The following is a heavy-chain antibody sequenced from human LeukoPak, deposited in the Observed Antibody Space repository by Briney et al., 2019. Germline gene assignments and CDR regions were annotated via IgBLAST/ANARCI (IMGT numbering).Heavy chain of an antibody. CDR3: ARSPTIYDFWSGPNLQGWFDP. V-gene: IGHV1-2*02. Sequence: GASVKVSCKASGYTFTGYYMHWVRQAPGQGLEWMGWINPNSGGTNYAQKFQGRVTMTRDTSISTAYMELSRLRSDDTAVYYCARSPTIYDFWSGPNLQGWFDPWGQGTLVTVFS. CDR1: GYTFTGYY. CDR2: INPNSGGT. D-gene: IGHD3-3*01. J-gene: IGHJ5*02.